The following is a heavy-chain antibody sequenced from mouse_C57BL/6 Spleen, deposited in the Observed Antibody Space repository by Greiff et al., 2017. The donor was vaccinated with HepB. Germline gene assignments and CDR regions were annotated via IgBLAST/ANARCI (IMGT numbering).Heavy chain of an antibody. D-gene: IGHD2-2*01. Sequence: VKLQQSGPELVKPGASVKISCKASGYAFSSSWMNWVKQRPGKGLEWIGRIYPGDGDTNYNGKFKGKATLTADKSSSTAYMQLSSLTSEDSAVYFCASAMVTTSAMDYWGQGTSVTVSS. CDR2: IYPGDGDT. V-gene: IGHV1-82*01. J-gene: IGHJ4*01. CDR3: ASAMVTTSAMDY. CDR1: GYAFSSSW.